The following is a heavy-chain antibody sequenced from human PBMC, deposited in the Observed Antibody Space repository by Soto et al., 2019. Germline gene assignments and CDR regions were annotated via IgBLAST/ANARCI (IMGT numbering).Heavy chain of an antibody. CDR1: GVTFSSYG. V-gene: IGHV3-30*18. Sequence: QVQLVESGGGVVQPGRSLRLSCAASGVTFSSYGMHWVRQAPGKGLEWVAVISYDGTNKYYADSVKGRFTISRDDSKNTLYLQMNSLRPEDTAVYYCAKEKATRGYSFLVDYWGQGTVVTVSS. J-gene: IGHJ4*02. CDR3: AKEKATRGYSFLVDY. D-gene: IGHD5-18*01. CDR2: ISYDGTNK.